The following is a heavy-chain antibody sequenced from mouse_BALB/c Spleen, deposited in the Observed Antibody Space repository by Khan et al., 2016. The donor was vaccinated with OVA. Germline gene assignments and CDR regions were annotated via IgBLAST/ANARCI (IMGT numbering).Heavy chain of an antibody. J-gene: IGHJ3*01. CDR3: TRLAYYYDSEGCAY. Sequence: EVMLVESGGDLVKPGGSLKLSCAASGFTFSTYGMSWVRQTPDKRLEWVATVSTGGGYTYYPDSVKGRFTISRDNAKNTLYLQMSGLKSEDTAMFYCTRLAYYYDSEGCAYWGQGTLVTVSA. V-gene: IGHV5-6*01. D-gene: IGHD1-1*01. CDR1: GFTFSTYG. CDR2: VSTGGGYT.